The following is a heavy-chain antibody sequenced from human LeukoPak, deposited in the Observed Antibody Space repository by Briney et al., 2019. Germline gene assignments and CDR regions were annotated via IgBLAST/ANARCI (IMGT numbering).Heavy chain of an antibody. J-gene: IGHJ4*02. CDR2: ITSDGSST. CDR3: ARALLVRNGYNYSPNYFDH. CDR1: GFSFISYW. D-gene: IGHD5-24*01. Sequence: LGGALRLSCAASGFSFISYWMHWVRQAPGKGLVWVSRITSDGSSTTYADSVKGRFTISRDNSKNTLYLQMNSLRAEDTAVYYCARALLVRNGYNYSPNYFDHWGQGTLVTDSS. V-gene: IGHV3-74*01.